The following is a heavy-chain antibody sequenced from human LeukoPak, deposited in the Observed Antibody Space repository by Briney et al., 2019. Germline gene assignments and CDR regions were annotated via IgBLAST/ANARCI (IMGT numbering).Heavy chain of an antibody. CDR2: ISGSNGNT. CDR1: GYTFTSYG. J-gene: IGHJ4*02. Sequence: ASVKVSCKASGYTFTSYGISWVRQAPGQGLEWMGWISGSNGNTNYAQKFQGRVTMTTDTSTSTVYMELRSLRSDDTAVYYCARGSPPRRNYDSRGYYSYYFDYWGQGTLVTVSS. D-gene: IGHD3-22*01. V-gene: IGHV1-18*01. CDR3: ARGSPPRRNYDSRGYYSYYFDY.